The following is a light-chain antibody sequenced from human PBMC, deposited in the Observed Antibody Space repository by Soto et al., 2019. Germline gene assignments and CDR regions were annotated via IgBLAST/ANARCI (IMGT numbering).Light chain of an antibody. Sequence: QLVLTQSPSASASLGASVKLTCTLSSGHSSYAIAWHQQQPEKGPRYLMKLNSDGSHSKGDGIPDRLSGSSSGAERYLTISSLQSEDEADYYCQTWGTGIRGFGTGTKLTVL. CDR2: LNSDGSH. CDR3: QTWGTGIRG. CDR1: SGHSSYA. V-gene: IGLV4-69*01. J-gene: IGLJ1*01.